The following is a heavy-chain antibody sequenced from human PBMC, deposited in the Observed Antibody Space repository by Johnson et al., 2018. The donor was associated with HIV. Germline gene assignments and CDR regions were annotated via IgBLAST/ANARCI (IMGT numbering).Heavy chain of an antibody. CDR2: ISWNSGSI. CDR1: GFTFDDYA. Sequence: VQLVESGGGLVQPGRSLRLSCAASGFTFDDYAMHWVRQAPGKGLEWVSGISWNSGSIGYANSVKGRFTISRDNSKNTLYLQMGSLRAEDMAVYYCARNRGDSPPDAFDIWGQGTMVTVSS. D-gene: IGHD3-10*01. CDR3: ARNRGDSPPDAFDI. V-gene: IGHV3-9*03. J-gene: IGHJ3*02.